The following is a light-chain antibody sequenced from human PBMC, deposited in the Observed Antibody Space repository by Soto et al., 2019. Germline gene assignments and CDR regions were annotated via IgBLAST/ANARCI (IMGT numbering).Light chain of an antibody. J-gene: IGKJ2*01. CDR3: MQALQTPYT. V-gene: IGKV2-28*01. CDR2: LGS. Sequence: EIVMTQSPASLPVTPGEPASISCRSSQRLLHSNGYHFLDWYLQKPGQSPQLLIYLGSYRASGVPDRVSGSGAGTDFTLEISRVEAEDVGFYYCMQALQTPYTFGRGTKLEIK. CDR1: QRLLHSNGYHF.